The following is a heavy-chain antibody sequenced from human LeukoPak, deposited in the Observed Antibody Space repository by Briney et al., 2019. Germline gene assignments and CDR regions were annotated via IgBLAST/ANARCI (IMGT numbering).Heavy chain of an antibody. CDR2: ISWDGGST. V-gene: IGHV3-43*01. D-gene: IGHD3-10*01. J-gene: IGHJ4*02. CDR1: GFTFDDYT. Sequence: PGGSLRLSCAASGFTFDDYTMHWVRHAPGKGLEWVSLISWDGGSTYYADSVKGRFTISRDNSKNSLYLQMNSLRTEDTALYYCAKGLPYYYGSGSYSPYDYWGQGTLVTVSS. CDR3: AKGLPYYYGSGSYSPYDY.